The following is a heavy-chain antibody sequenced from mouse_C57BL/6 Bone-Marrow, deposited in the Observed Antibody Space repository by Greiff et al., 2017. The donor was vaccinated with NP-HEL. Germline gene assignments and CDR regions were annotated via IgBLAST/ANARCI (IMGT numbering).Heavy chain of an antibody. J-gene: IGHJ3*01. CDR3: TRGVYYYGSSCSFAY. V-gene: IGHV6-6*01. CDR2: IRNKANNHAT. D-gene: IGHD1-1*01. CDR1: GFTFSDAW. Sequence: EVKLVESGGGLVQPGGSMKLSCAASGFTFSDAWMDWVRQSPEKGLEWVAEIRNKANNHATYYAESVKGRFTISRDDSKSSVYLQMNSLRAEDTGIYYCTRGVYYYGSSCSFAYWGQGTLVTVSA.